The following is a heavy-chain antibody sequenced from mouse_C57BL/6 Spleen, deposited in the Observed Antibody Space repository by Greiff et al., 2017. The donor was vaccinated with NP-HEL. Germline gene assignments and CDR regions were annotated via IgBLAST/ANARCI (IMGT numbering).Heavy chain of an antibody. CDR3: ARDLGLYGGWFAY. J-gene: IGHJ3*01. CDR1: GFTFSSYA. Sequence: EVKLVESGGGLVKPGGSLKLSCAASGFTFSSYAMSWVRQTPEKRLEWVATISDGGSYTYYPDNVKGRFTISRDNAKNNLYLQMSHLKSEDTAMYYCARDLGLYGGWFAYWGQGTLVTVSA. D-gene: IGHD1-1*01. V-gene: IGHV5-4*01. CDR2: ISDGGSYT.